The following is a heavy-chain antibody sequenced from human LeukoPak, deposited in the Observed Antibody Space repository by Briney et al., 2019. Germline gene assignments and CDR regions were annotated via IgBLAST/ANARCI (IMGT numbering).Heavy chain of an antibody. CDR2: IYSGGST. CDR3: ARGVGYQLLDWFDP. Sequence: PGGSLRLSCAASGFTVSSNYMSWVRQAPGKGLEWVSVIYSGGSTYYADSVKGRFTISRDNSKNTLYLQMNSLRAEDTAVYYCARGVGYQLLDWFDPWGQGTLVTVSS. V-gene: IGHV3-53*01. D-gene: IGHD2-2*01. J-gene: IGHJ5*02. CDR1: GFTVSSNY.